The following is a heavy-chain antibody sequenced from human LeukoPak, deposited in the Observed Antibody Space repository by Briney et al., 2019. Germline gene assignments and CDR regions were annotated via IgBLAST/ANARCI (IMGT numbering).Heavy chain of an antibody. CDR3: AKGETVSATWDY. CDR2: INPNSGGT. V-gene: IGHV1-2*02. D-gene: IGHD6-19*01. Sequence: GASVKVSCQASGYTFTGYYMHWVRQAPGQGLEWMGWINPNSGGTNYAQKVQGRVTMTRDTSISTAYMELSSLRADDTAVYYCAKGETVSATWDYWGQGTLVTVSS. CDR1: GYTFTGYY. J-gene: IGHJ4*02.